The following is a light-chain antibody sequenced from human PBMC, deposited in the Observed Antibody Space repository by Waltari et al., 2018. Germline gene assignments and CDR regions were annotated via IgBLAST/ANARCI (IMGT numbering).Light chain of an antibody. CDR1: QGVTTY. Sequence: IQLTQSPSSLSASVGDRVTITCPASQGVTTYLAWYQQKPGKAPNLLISAASTLQSGVPSRFSGSGSGTDFTLTISSLQPEDFATYYCQHLHGYPITFGGGTKVEIK. V-gene: IGKV1-9*01. J-gene: IGKJ4*01. CDR3: QHLHGYPIT. CDR2: AAS.